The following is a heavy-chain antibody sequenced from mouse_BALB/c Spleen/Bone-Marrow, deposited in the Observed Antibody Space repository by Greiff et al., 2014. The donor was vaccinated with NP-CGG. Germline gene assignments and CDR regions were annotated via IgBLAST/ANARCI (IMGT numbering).Heavy chain of an antibody. J-gene: IGHJ4*01. V-gene: IGHV1-26*01. CDR2: VDPNNGGT. CDR1: GYSFTGYY. D-gene: IGHD2-3*01. CDR3: ARPSYDGYSAAMEY. Sequence: VQLKESGPDLVKPGASVKISCKASGYSFTGYYMHWVKQSHGKSLEWIGRVDPNNGGTSYNQKFKGRAIFTVDKSSSTAYMELRSLTSEDSAVYFCARPSYDGYSAAMEYWGHGTSVTVSS.